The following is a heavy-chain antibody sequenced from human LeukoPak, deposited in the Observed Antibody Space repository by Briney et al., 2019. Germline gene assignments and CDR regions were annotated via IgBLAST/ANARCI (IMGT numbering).Heavy chain of an antibody. CDR3: ARGGPFPSSSSSREYYLDY. J-gene: IGHJ4*02. V-gene: IGHV1-18*01. CDR1: GYDFINYG. Sequence: GDSVKVSCKASGYDFINYGISWVRQAPGQGLEWIGWRSIYNGNTDYKLQGRVTMTTDTSTSTAYMELRSLRSDDTAVYYCARGGPFPSSSSSREYYLDYWGQGTLVTVSS. CDR2: RSIYNGNT. D-gene: IGHD6-6*01.